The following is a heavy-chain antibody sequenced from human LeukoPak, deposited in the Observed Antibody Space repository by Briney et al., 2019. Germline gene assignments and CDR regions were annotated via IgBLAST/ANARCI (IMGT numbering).Heavy chain of an antibody. Sequence: GGSLRLSCAASGFTFSFYGMHWVRQAPGKGLEWVAFIRKDGSNQFYADSVKGRFTISRDNAKNSLYLQMSSLRAEDTAVYYCAELGITMIGGVWGKGTTVTISS. CDR2: IRKDGSNQ. CDR1: GFTFSFYG. J-gene: IGHJ6*04. V-gene: IGHV3-30*02. D-gene: IGHD3-10*02. CDR3: AELGITMIGGV.